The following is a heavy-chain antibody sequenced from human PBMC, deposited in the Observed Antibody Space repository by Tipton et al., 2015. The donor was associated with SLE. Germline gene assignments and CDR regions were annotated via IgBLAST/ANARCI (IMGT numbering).Heavy chain of an antibody. J-gene: IGHJ4*02. V-gene: IGHV3-11*04. D-gene: IGHD4-23*01. CDR3: ARDGSGGNFHFFDY. Sequence: SLRLSCTASGFSFRDYYMSWIRQAPGKGLEWISSINNIATTTGHSDSVKGRFTISRDNAKNLVFLQMNSLRAEDTAIYYCARDGSGGNFHFFDYWGQGTLVTVSS. CDR2: INNIATTT. CDR1: GFSFRDYY.